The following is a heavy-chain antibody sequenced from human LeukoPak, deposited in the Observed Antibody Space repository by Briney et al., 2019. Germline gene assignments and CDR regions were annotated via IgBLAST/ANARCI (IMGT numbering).Heavy chain of an antibody. Sequence: GGSLRLSCAASGFTVSGNYMSWVRQAPGKGLEWVSVIYSGGDTYSVDSVKGRFTTSRDNSKNTLYLQMNSLRAEDTAVYYCARGRRDYGDYPYWGQGTLVTVSS. J-gene: IGHJ4*02. CDR3: ARGRRDYGDYPY. D-gene: IGHD4-17*01. CDR1: GFTVSGNY. CDR2: IYSGGDT. V-gene: IGHV3-53*01.